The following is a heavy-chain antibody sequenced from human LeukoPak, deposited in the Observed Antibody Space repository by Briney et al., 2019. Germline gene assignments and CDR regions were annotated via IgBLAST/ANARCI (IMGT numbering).Heavy chain of an antibody. Sequence: PGGSLRLSCAASGFTVSSNYMSWVRQAPGKGLEWVSVIYSGGSTYYADSVKGRFTISRDNSKNTLYLQMNSLRAEDTAVYYCARAGDILLVSYFHYYGMDVWGQGTTVIVSS. CDR3: ARAGDILLVSYFHYYGMDV. CDR2: IYSGGST. V-gene: IGHV3-53*01. CDR1: GFTVSSNY. J-gene: IGHJ6*02. D-gene: IGHD7-27*01.